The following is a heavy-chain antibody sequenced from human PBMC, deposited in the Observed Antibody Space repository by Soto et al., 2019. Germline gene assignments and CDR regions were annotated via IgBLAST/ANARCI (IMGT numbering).Heavy chain of an antibody. CDR1: GDSVSSNSVV. CDR2: TYYRSKWYN. V-gene: IGHV6-1*01. D-gene: IGHD6-19*01. CDR3: ASGTAVTGLDN. Sequence: SQTLSLTCAISGDSVSSNSVVWSRIRQSPSRGLEWLGRTYYRSKWYNDYATSVKSRISINPDTSKNQISLQLDSVTPEDTAVYYCASGTAVTGLDNWGQGALVTVSS. J-gene: IGHJ4*02.